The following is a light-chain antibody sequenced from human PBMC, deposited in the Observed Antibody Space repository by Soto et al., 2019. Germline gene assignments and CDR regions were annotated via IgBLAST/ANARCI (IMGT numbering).Light chain of an antibody. CDR3: QKYNSYPWT. V-gene: IGKV1-5*01. CDR2: DAS. J-gene: IGKJ1*01. Sequence: DIQMTQSPSTLSASVGDRVTITCRASQSISSWLAWYQQKPGKAPKLLIYDASILESGVPSRFSGSGSGTEFTLTITRLQSDDFANYYCQKYNSYPWTFGQGNKVEIK. CDR1: QSISSW.